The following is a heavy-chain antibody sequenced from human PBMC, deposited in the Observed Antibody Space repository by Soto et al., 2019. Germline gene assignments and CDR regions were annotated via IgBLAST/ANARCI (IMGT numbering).Heavy chain of an antibody. D-gene: IGHD4-17*01. CDR3: VRVDATKRDVTTCCAVDV. CDR1: GGTLSNYG. Sequence: QVQLVQSGAEVKKPGSSVKVSCKASGGTLSNYGISWVRQAPGQGLEWMGGIIPVFGTPTYAQKFQDRVTITADESTTTVYMEVRSLTSEDTAVYYCVRVDATKRDVTTCCAVDVWGQGTAVTVSS. V-gene: IGHV1-69*12. J-gene: IGHJ6*02. CDR2: IIPVFGTP.